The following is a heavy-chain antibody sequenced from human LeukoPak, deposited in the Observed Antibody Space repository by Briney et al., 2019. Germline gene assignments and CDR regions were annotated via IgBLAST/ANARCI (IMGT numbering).Heavy chain of an antibody. D-gene: IGHD3-10*01. V-gene: IGHV4-30-2*01. CDR2: IYHSGST. J-gene: IGHJ5*02. CDR3: ARGFGSGSYYGWFDP. Sequence: SETLSLTCTVSGGSISSGGYYWSWIRQPPGKGLEWIGYIYHSGSTYYNPSLKSRVTISVDRSKNQFSLKLSSVTAADTAVYYCARGFGSGSYYGWFDPWGQGTLVTVSS. CDR1: GGSISSGGYY.